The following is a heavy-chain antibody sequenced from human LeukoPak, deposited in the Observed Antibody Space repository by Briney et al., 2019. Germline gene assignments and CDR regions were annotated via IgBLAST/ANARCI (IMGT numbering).Heavy chain of an antibody. J-gene: IGHJ4*02. CDR3: ARGYGSGV. CDR1: GFTFSSYE. V-gene: IGHV3-30*04. CDR2: ISYDGSNK. Sequence: GGSLRLSCAASGFTFSSYEMNWVRQAPGKGLEWVALISYDGSNKYYADSVKGRFTISRDNSKNTLYLQMNSLRAEDTALYYCARGYGSGVWGQGTLVTVSS. D-gene: IGHD3-10*01.